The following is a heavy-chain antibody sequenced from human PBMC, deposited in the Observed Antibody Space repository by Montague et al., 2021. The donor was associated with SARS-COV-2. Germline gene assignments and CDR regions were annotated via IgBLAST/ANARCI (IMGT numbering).Heavy chain of an antibody. J-gene: IGHJ5*02. D-gene: IGHD6-13*01. Sequence: SETLSLTCSVSGGPISGYYCCWIRQSPGKGLEWIGYIYYSGGTIXNPSLKSRVIISVDTSKSQFSLKLSSVTAADTAVYYCARDRFIAGGRLPHGFDPWGQGTLVTVPS. CDR3: ARDRFIAGGRLPHGFDP. CDR2: IYYSGGT. V-gene: IGHV4-59*01. CDR1: GGPISGYY.